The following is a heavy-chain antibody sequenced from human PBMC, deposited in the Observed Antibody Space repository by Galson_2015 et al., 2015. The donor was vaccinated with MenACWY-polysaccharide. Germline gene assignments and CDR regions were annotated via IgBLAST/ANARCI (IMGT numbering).Heavy chain of an antibody. CDR2: IRRTGPRI. Sequence: SLRLSCAASGFTFSNYSMNWARQAPGKGLEWVSYIRRTGPRIYYADSVKGRFTITRDNAKSLLFLQMNSLRADDTAVYYCVRDPHALDFWGQGTLVTVSS. CDR1: GFTFSNYS. CDR3: VRDPHALDF. J-gene: IGHJ4*02. D-gene: IGHD2-2*01. V-gene: IGHV3-48*01.